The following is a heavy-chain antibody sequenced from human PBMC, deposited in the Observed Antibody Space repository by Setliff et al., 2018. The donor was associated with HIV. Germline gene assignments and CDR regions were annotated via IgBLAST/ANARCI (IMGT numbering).Heavy chain of an antibody. CDR2: IYDSGST. J-gene: IGHJ4*02. D-gene: IGHD3-3*01. CDR1: GASISSSNSY. CDR3: AGSWSGYPLSFGY. Sequence: SETLSLTCSVYGASISSSNSYWGWIRQPPGKRLEWLGSIYDSGSTSYNPSLSSRVTISVDTSKNQFSLKLSSVTAADTAVYYCAGSWSGYPLSFGYWGQGTLVTVSS. V-gene: IGHV4-39*01.